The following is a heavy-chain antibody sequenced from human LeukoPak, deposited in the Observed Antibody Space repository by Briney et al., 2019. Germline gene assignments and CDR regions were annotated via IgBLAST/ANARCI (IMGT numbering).Heavy chain of an antibody. CDR1: GFTFSTYW. CDR3: ARDQNYGDYEPFDY. D-gene: IGHD4-17*01. CDR2: INQDGSQK. J-gene: IGHJ4*02. V-gene: IGHV3-7*03. Sequence: GGSLRLSCAASGFTFSTYWMSWVRQAPGKGLEWVANINQDGSQKRYVDPVQGRFTISRDNTKNSLYLQMNSLRAEDTAVYYCARDQNYGDYEPFDYWGQGTLVTVSS.